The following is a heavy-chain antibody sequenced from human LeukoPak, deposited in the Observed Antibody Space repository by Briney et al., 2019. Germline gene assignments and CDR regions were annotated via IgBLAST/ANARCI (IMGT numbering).Heavy chain of an antibody. Sequence: PGGSLRLSCAASGFTVSSNYMSWVRQAPGKGLEWVSVIYSGGSTYYADSVKGRFTISRDNSKNTLYLQMNSLRAEDTAVYYCASSPSFRSDGDAFDIWGQGTMVTVSS. CDR2: IYSGGST. CDR3: ASSPSFRSDGDAFDI. CDR1: GFTVSSNY. D-gene: IGHD1-26*01. V-gene: IGHV3-66*01. J-gene: IGHJ3*02.